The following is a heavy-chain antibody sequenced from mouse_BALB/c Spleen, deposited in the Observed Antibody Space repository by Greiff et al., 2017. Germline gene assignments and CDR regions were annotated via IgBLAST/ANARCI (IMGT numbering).Heavy chain of an antibody. CDR2: ISSGSSTI. CDR1: GFTFSSFG. V-gene: IGHV5-17*02. Sequence: DVMLVESGGGLVQPGGSRKLSCAASGFTFSSFGMHWVRQAPEKGLEWVAYISSGSSTIYYADTVKGRFTISRDNPKNTLFLQMTSLRSEDTAMYYCARGGITTGYAMDYWGQGTSVTVSS. D-gene: IGHD2-4*01. J-gene: IGHJ4*01. CDR3: ARGGITTGYAMDY.